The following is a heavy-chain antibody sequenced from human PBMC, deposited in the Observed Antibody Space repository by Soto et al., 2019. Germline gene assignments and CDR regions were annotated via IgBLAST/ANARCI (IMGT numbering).Heavy chain of an antibody. CDR3: AREIYDFWSGYFPNSHKAPLGMDV. Sequence: GGSLRLSCAASGFTFSSYAMHWVRQAPGKGLEWVAVISYDGSNKYYADSVKGRFTISRDNSKNTLYLQMNSLRAEDTAVYYCAREIYDFWSGYFPNSHKAPLGMDVWGQGTTVTVSS. D-gene: IGHD3-3*01. V-gene: IGHV3-30-3*01. J-gene: IGHJ6*02. CDR1: GFTFSSYA. CDR2: ISYDGSNK.